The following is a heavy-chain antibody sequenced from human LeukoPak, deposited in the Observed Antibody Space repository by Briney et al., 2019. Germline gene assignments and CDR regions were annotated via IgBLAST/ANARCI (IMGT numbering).Heavy chain of an antibody. D-gene: IGHD2-21*02. CDR2: IYTSGST. CDR1: GGSISSYY. J-gene: IGHJ4*02. CDR3: AKDSRSVVVTVDPYYFDY. Sequence: SETLSLTCTVSGGSISSYYWSWIRQPAGKGLEWIGRIYTSGSTNYNPSLKSRVTMSVDTSKNQFSLKLSSVTAADTAVYYCAKDSRSVVVTVDPYYFDYWGQGTLVTVSS. V-gene: IGHV4-4*07.